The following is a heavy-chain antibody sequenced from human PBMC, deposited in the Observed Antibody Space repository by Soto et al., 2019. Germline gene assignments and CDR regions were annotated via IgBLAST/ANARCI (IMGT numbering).Heavy chain of an antibody. Sequence: PSETLSLTCTVFGGSISSGGYYWSWIRQHPGKGLEWIGYIYYSGSTYYNPSLKSRVTISVDTSKNQFSLKLSSVTAADTAVYYCARSGYSYGPNPLLYWGQGTLLTVSS. D-gene: IGHD5-18*01. CDR2: IYYSGST. CDR3: ARSGYSYGPNPLLY. CDR1: GGSISSGGYY. J-gene: IGHJ4*02. V-gene: IGHV4-31*03.